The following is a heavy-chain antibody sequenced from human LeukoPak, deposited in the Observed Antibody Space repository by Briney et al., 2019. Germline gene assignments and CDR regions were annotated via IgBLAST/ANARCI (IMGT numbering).Heavy chain of an antibody. Sequence: SETLSLTCTVSGGSISSSSYYWGWIRQPPGKGLEWIGSIYYSGSTYYNPSLKSRVTISVDTSKNQFSLKLSSVTAADTAVYYCAREDSSSGGNDYWGQGTLVTVSS. V-gene: IGHV4-39*07. CDR2: IYYSGST. CDR3: AREDSSSGGNDY. D-gene: IGHD6-13*01. J-gene: IGHJ4*02. CDR1: GGSISSSSYY.